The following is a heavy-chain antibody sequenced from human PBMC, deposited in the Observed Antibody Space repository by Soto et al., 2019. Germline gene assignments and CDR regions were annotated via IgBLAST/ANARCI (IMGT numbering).Heavy chain of an antibody. V-gene: IGHV3-74*01. J-gene: IGHJ6*03. CDR2: INSDGSST. CDR3: ARKAGTRNPYYYYYMDV. Sequence: GGSLRLSCAASGFTFSSYWMHWVRQAPGKGLVWVSRINSDGSSTSYADSVKGRFTISRDNAKNTLYLQMNSLRAEDTAVYYCARKAGTRNPYYYYYMDVWGKGTTVTVSS. D-gene: IGHD1-1*01. CDR1: GFTFSSYW.